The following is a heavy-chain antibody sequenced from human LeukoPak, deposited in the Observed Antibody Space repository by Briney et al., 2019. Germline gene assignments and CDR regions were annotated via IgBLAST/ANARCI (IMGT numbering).Heavy chain of an antibody. D-gene: IGHD3-22*01. Sequence: ASVKVSCKASGYTFTGYYMHGVRQAPGQGREWMGWINPNSGGTNYAQKFQGRVTMTRDTSISTAYMELSRLTSDDTAVYYCARDLTHYDTEGPNRVWYFDLWGRGTLVTVSS. CDR2: INPNSGGT. J-gene: IGHJ2*01. CDR3: ARDLTHYDTEGPNRVWYFDL. V-gene: IGHV1-2*02. CDR1: GYTFTGYY.